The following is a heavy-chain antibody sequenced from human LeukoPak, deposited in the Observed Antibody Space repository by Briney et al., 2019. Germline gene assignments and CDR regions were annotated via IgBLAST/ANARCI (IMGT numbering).Heavy chain of an antibody. Sequence: SETLSHACTVSGGSISSSSYYWGWIRQPPGKGLEWIGSIYYSGNTYYNSSLKSRVTISVDTSKNQFSLKLSSVTAADTAVYYCARVNGYCSSTSCYAGDYYYYMDVWGKGTTVTISS. D-gene: IGHD2-2*03. V-gene: IGHV4-39*07. CDR3: ARVNGYCSSTSCYAGDYYYYMDV. CDR2: IYYSGNT. J-gene: IGHJ6*03. CDR1: GGSISSSSYY.